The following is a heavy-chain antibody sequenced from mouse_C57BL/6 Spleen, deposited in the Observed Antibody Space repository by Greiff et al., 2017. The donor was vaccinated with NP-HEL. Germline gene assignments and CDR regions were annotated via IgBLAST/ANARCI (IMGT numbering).Heavy chain of an antibody. CDR3: ARSPLITTVVHAMDY. Sequence: QVQLQQSGAELARPGASVKMSCKASGYTFTSYTMHWVKQRPGQGLEWIGYINPSSGYTKYNQKFKDKATLTADKSSSTAYMQLSSLTSEDSAVYYCARSPLITTVVHAMDYWGQGTSVTVSS. D-gene: IGHD1-1*01. CDR1: GYTFTSYT. J-gene: IGHJ4*01. V-gene: IGHV1-4*01. CDR2: INPSSGYT.